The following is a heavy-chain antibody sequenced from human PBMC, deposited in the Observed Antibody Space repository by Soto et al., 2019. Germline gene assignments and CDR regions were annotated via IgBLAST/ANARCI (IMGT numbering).Heavy chain of an antibody. CDR2: IYHSGST. CDR3: ARAISADAFDY. J-gene: IGHJ4*02. D-gene: IGHD6-13*01. Sequence: QVQLQESGPGLVKPSGTLSLTCAVSGGSISSGNWWSWVRQPPGKGLEWIGEIYHSGSTNYNPSLKSRVTISGDKSKNQFSLKLTSVTAADTAVYYCARAISADAFDYWGQGPLVTVSS. V-gene: IGHV4-4*02. CDR1: GGSISSGNW.